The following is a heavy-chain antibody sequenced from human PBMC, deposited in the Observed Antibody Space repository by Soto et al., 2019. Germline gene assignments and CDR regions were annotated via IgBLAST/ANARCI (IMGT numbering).Heavy chain of an antibody. CDR3: ARDLASATGTFDY. CDR2: ISSTSNNM. D-gene: IGHD1-1*01. Sequence: EVQLVESGGGLVKPGESLRLSCAGSGFTFSGYSMNWVRQAPGKGLEWVSSISSTSNNMYYADSVKGRFTMSRDNAKNSLYLQMNSLRVDDTAVYCCARDLASATGTFDYWGQGTLVTVSS. J-gene: IGHJ4*02. CDR1: GFTFSGYS. V-gene: IGHV3-21*02.